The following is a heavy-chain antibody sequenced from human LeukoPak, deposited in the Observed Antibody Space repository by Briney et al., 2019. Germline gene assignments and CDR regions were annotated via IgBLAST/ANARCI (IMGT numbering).Heavy chain of an antibody. CDR3: ARLGYCSSTSCLTDMDI. J-gene: IGHJ6*02. D-gene: IGHD2-2*01. CDR2: IDPSDSYT. Sequence: GESLKISCKASGYSFTNYWIGWVRQMPGKGLEWMGRIDPSDSYTNYSPSFQGHVTISADKSISTAYLQWSSLKASDTAMYYCARLGYCSSTSCLTDMDIWGQGTTVTVSS. CDR1: GYSFTNYW. V-gene: IGHV5-10-1*01.